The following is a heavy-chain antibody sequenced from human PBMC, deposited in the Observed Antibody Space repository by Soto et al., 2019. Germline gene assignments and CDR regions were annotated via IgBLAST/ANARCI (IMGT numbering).Heavy chain of an antibody. D-gene: IGHD4-17*01. Sequence: QVQLVESGGGVVQPGRSLRLSCAASGFTFSSYAMHWVRQAPGKGLEWVAVISYDGSNKYYADSVKGRFTISRDNSKITLYLQMNSLRAEDTAVYYCAREPTDYGGSTTALDYWGQGTLVTVSS. CDR1: GFTFSSYA. V-gene: IGHV3-30-3*01. CDR2: ISYDGSNK. J-gene: IGHJ4*02. CDR3: AREPTDYGGSTTALDY.